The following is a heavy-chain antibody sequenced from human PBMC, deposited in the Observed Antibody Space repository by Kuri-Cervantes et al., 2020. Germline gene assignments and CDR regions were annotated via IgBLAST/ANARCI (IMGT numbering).Heavy chain of an antibody. Sequence: GESLKTSCAASGFTFSSYGMHWVRQAPGKGLEWVAVIWYDGSNKYYADSVKGRFTISRDNSKNTLYLQMNNLRAEDTAVYYCAKSLARYGLDAFDIWGQGTMVTVSS. D-gene: IGHD5-18*01. J-gene: IGHJ3*02. CDR3: AKSLARYGLDAFDI. CDR1: GFTFSSYG. V-gene: IGHV3-33*08. CDR2: IWYDGSNK.